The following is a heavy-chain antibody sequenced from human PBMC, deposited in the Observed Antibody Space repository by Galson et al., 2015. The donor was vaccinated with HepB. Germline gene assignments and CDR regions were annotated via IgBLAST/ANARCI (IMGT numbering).Heavy chain of an antibody. Sequence: SLRLSCAASGFTFSSYSMNWVRQAPGKGLEWVSSISSSSSYIYYADSVKGRFTISRDNAKNSLYLQMNSLRAEDTAVYYCARYGSGSYYHFDYWGQGTLATVSS. CDR1: GFTFSSYS. D-gene: IGHD3-10*01. CDR2: ISSSSSYI. V-gene: IGHV3-21*01. J-gene: IGHJ4*02. CDR3: ARYGSGSYYHFDY.